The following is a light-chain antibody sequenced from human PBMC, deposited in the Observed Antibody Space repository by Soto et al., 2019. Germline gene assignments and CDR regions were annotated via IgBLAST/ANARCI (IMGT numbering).Light chain of an antibody. CDR3: QQCGSSPRT. V-gene: IGKV3-20*01. CDR2: GAT. J-gene: IGKJ1*01. CDR1: QSVSSNL. Sequence: EIVLTQSPGTLSLSPGERATLSCRASQSVSSNLLAWYQQKPGQAPRLLIYGATNRATGIPDRFSGSGSGTDFTLTISRLEPEDFAVYYCQQCGSSPRTFGQGTKVAIK.